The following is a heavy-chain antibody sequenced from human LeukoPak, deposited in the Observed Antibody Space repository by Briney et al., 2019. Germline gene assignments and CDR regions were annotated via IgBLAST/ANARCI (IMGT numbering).Heavy chain of an antibody. Sequence: GGSLRLSCAASGFTFDDYAMHWVRQAPGKGLEWVSGISWNSGSIGYADSVKGRFTISRDNAKNSLYLQMNSLRAEDTALYYCVKDSGAAAAAHFGYWGQGTLVTVSS. CDR3: VKDSGAAAAAHFGY. CDR1: GFTFDDYA. D-gene: IGHD6-13*01. J-gene: IGHJ4*02. V-gene: IGHV3-9*01. CDR2: ISWNSGSI.